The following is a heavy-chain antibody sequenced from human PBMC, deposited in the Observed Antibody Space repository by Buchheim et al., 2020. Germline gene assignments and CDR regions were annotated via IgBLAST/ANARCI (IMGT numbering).Heavy chain of an antibody. Sequence: QVQLQESGPGLVKPSGTLSLTCAVSGDSTTSSHWWSWVRQPPGKGLEWIGEIYRSGSTYYHPSLKSRVTISVDKSKNQFSLILSAVTAADTAVYYCARAKYGDDFDYWGQGTL. V-gene: IGHV4-4*02. CDR1: GDSTTSSHW. D-gene: IGHD4-17*01. J-gene: IGHJ4*02. CDR3: ARAKYGDDFDY. CDR2: IYRSGST.